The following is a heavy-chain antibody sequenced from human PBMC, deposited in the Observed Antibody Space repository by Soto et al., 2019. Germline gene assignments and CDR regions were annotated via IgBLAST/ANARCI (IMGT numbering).Heavy chain of an antibody. J-gene: IGHJ5*02. Sequence: EVQLVESGGGLFKAGESLRVSCAASVFTFSNACMSWVRQAPGKGLEWVGRIKRKTNGGTTDYAAPVKGRFSVSREDSRDMLYLQMNSLKTEDTAVYYCTTDDPIHRSWGQGTLVTVSS. CDR2: IKRKTNGGTT. CDR1: VFTFSNAC. V-gene: IGHV3-15*01. CDR3: TTDDPIHRS. D-gene: IGHD5-18*01.